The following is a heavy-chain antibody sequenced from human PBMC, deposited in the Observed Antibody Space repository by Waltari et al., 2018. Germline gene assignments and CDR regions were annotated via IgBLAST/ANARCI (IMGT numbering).Heavy chain of an antibody. CDR3: AMDTATALDS. V-gene: IGHV3-72*01. D-gene: IGHD5-18*01. J-gene: IGHJ5*01. CDR1: GFTFTDHY. Sequence: EVQLVESGGGLVQPGGSLRLSCVGSGFTFTDHYMDLVRQAPGKGLEWVSRTKNRGNSHITDYAASVKGRFIGSRDDSKNALYLQMNNLQTEDTAVYYCAMDTATALDSWGQGTLVIVSS. CDR2: TKNRGNSHIT.